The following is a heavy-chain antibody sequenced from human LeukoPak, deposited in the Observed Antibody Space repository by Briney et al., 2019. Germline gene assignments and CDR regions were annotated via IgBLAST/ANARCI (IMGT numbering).Heavy chain of an antibody. D-gene: IGHD3-22*01. CDR1: GGSISRYY. V-gene: IGHV4-59*01. CDR3: ARWYYDSSGYFYYFDY. CDR2: IYYSGST. Sequence: AETLSLPCTVSGGSISRYYWSWIRQPPGKGLEWLGYIYYSGSTNYNPSLKSRVTISVDTSKNQFSLKLSSVTAADTAVYYCARWYYDSSGYFYYFDYWGQGTLVTVSS. J-gene: IGHJ4*02.